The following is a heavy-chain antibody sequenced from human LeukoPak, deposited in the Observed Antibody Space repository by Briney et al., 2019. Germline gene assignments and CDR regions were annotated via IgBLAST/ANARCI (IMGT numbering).Heavy chain of an antibody. J-gene: IGHJ4*02. CDR1: GFSFSSFA. CDR3: ARGQEFDDGVFDS. CDR2: IRSNGATA. D-gene: IGHD1-1*01. V-gene: IGHV3-23*01. Sequence: GGSLRLSCAASGFSFSSFAMTWVCQPPGRGLEWVSTIRSNGATAYNADSVKGRFTISRDNSKNTLYLQMNSLRVEDTAMYYCARGQEFDDGVFDSWGQGTLVTVSS.